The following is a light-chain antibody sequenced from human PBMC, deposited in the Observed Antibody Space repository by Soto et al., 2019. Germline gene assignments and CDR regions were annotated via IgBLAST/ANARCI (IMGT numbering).Light chain of an antibody. CDR3: QQRSGWLT. CDR2: DAS. Sequence: DIVLTQSPATLSLSPGERATLSCRASQNVNNYLAWYQQKPGQAPRLLIYDASNRTTGIPARFIGSGSGTDFTLTISSLEPEDFAVYYCQQRSGWLTFGGGTKVEIK. CDR1: QNVNNY. J-gene: IGKJ4*01. V-gene: IGKV3-11*01.